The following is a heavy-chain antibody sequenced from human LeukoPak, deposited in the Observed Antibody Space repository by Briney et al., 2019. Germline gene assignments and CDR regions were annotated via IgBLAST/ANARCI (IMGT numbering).Heavy chain of an antibody. D-gene: IGHD3-10*01. CDR1: GYTFTRYA. Sequence: ASLKGSCKASGYTFTRYAMAWVRQAPGQRLEWMGWINTNTGKPPYAQDFTGRFVFSLDTSVSTPHLHISTRTAVATALCFCARERPGVIFDYWGQGTLVTVSS. J-gene: IGHJ4*02. CDR2: INTNTGKP. CDR3: ARERPGVIFDY. V-gene: IGHV7-4-1*02.